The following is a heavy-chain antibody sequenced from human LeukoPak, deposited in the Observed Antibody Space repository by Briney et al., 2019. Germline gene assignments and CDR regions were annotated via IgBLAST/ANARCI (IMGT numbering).Heavy chain of an antibody. D-gene: IGHD1-26*01. CDR2: INPNSGGT. Sequence: ASVKVSCKASGYTFTGYYMHWVRRAPGQGLEWMGWINPNSGGTNYAQKFQGRVTMTRDTSISTAYMELSRLRSDDTAVYYCARGPGGSYYFDYWGQGTLVTVSS. J-gene: IGHJ4*02. CDR1: GYTFTGYY. V-gene: IGHV1-2*02. CDR3: ARGPGGSYYFDY.